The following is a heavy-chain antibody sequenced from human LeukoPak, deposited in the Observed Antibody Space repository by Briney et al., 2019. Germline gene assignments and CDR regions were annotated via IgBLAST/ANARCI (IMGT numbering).Heavy chain of an antibody. V-gene: IGHV3-23*01. CDR3: AKAEAVAPNSK. CDR2: ISGSGGST. Sequence: GGSLRLSCAASGFTFSSYGMSWVRQAPGKGLEWVSAISGSGGSTYYADSVKGRFTISRDNSKNTLYLQMNSLRAEDTAVYYCAKAEAVAPNSKWGQGTLVTVSS. D-gene: IGHD6-19*01. J-gene: IGHJ4*02. CDR1: GFTFSSYG.